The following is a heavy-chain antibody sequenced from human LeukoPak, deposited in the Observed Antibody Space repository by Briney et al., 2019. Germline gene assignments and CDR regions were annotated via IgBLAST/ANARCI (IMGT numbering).Heavy chain of an antibody. V-gene: IGHV4-30-2*01. Sequence: SSETLSLTCTVSGGSISSGGYYWSWIRQPPGKGLEWIGYIYHSGSTNYNPSLKSRVTISVDTSKNQFSLKPSSVTAADTAVYYCARGQGTTVSSFDYWGQGTLVTVSS. CDR2: IYHSGST. D-gene: IGHD4-17*01. CDR1: GGSISSGGYY. CDR3: ARGQGTTVSSFDY. J-gene: IGHJ4*02.